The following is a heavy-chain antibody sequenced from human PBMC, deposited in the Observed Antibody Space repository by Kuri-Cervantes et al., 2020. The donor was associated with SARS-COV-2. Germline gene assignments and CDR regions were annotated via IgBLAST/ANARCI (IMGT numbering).Heavy chain of an antibody. V-gene: IGHV3-74*01. Sequence: GESLKISCAASGFTFSSYWMHWVRQAPGKGLVCVSRINSDGSSTSYADSVKGRFTISRDNAKNTLYLQMNSLRAEDTAVYYCARVEYYDSSGYYAWGQGTLVTVSS. CDR3: ARVEYYDSSGYYA. J-gene: IGHJ4*02. CDR1: GFTFSSYW. D-gene: IGHD3-22*01. CDR2: INSDGSST.